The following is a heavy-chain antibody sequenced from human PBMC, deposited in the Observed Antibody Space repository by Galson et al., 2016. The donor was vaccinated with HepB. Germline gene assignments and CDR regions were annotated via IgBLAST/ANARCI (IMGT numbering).Heavy chain of an antibody. CDR3: ARNGYGYTYGNNWFDP. J-gene: IGHJ5*02. CDR1: GGSISSSSYY. CDR2: IYYSGST. D-gene: IGHD5-18*01. V-gene: IGHV4-39*07. Sequence: LSLTCTVSGGSISSSSYYWGWIRQPPGKGLEWIGSIYYSGSTYYNPSLNSRVTISVDTSKNQFYLKLTSVTAADTALYYCARNGYGYTYGNNWFDPWGQGILVTVSS.